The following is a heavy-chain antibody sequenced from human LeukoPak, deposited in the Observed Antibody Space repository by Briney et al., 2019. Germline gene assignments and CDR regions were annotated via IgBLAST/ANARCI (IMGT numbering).Heavy chain of an antibody. V-gene: IGHV3-23*01. J-gene: IGHJ5*02. CDR2: ISDSGGST. D-gene: IGHD6-19*01. Sequence: PGGSLRLSCAASGFTFSSYAMSWVRQAPGKGLEWVSIISDSGGSTYYADSVKGRFTISRDNSKNTLYLQMNSLRAEDTAVYFCARDRCSSGWYDTDWFDPWGQGTLVTVSS. CDR3: ARDRCSSGWYDTDWFDP. CDR1: GFTFSSYA.